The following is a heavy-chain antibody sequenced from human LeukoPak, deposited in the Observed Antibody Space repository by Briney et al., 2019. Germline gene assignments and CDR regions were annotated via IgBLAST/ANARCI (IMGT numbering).Heavy chain of an antibody. D-gene: IGHD3-22*01. J-gene: IGHJ3*02. CDR1: GYSFTSYW. V-gene: IGHV5-51*01. Sequence: GESLKISCKGSGYSFTSYWIGWVRQMPGKGLEWMGIIYPGDSDTRYSPSFQGQVTISADKSISTAYLQWSSLKASDTAVYYCARESFLIRYYYDSSGRKRFGAFDIWGQRTMVTVSS. CDR2: IYPGDSDT. CDR3: ARESFLIRYYYDSSGRKRFGAFDI.